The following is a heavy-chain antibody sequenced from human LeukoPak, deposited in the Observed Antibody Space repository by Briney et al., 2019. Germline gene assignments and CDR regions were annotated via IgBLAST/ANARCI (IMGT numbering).Heavy chain of an antibody. Sequence: PGGSLRLSCAASEFTFSSYGMHWVRQAPGKGLEWVAVISYDGSNKYYADSVKGRFTISRDNSKNTLYLQMNSLRAEDTAVYYCAKTARLRAAGTWREIDYWGQGTLVTVSS. CDR1: EFTFSSYG. CDR2: ISYDGSNK. V-gene: IGHV3-30*18. CDR3: AKTARLRAAGTWREIDY. D-gene: IGHD6-13*01. J-gene: IGHJ4*02.